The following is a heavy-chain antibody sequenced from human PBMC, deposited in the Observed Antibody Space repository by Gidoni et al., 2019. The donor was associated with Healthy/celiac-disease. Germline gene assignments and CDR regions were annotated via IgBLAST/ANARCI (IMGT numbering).Heavy chain of an antibody. CDR3: ARDFEGHYGGNLPDAD. CDR2: IYYSGST. Sequence: QVQLQEWGPGLVKPSQTLSLTCTVSGGSISRGGYYWSWIRQHPGKGLEWIGYIYYSGSTYYNPSLKSRVTISVDTSKNQFSLKLSSVTAADTAVYYCARDFEGHYGGNLPDADWGQGTLVTVSS. J-gene: IGHJ4*02. D-gene: IGHD4-17*01. CDR1: GGSISRGGYY. V-gene: IGHV4-31*03.